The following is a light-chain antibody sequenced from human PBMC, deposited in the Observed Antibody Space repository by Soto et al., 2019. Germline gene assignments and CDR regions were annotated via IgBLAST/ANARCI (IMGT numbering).Light chain of an antibody. CDR1: SSNIGAGYD. CDR3: QSYDSNLSGSV. Sequence: QPVLTQAPSVSGAPGQRVTISCTGSSSNIGAGYDVHWYQQLPGTAPKLLIYGNSNRPSGVPDRFSGSKSGTSASLAITGLQAEDEADYYCQSYDSNLSGSVFGGGTKLTVL. V-gene: IGLV1-40*01. CDR2: GNS. J-gene: IGLJ2*01.